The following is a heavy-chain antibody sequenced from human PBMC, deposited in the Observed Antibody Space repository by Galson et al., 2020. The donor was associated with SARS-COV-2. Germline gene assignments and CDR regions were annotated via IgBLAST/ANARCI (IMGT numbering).Heavy chain of an antibody. CDR3: AKEHVDIVATIFRRYYYGIDV. Sequence: TGGSLRLSCAASGLTFSSYGMHWVRQAPGKGLEWVAVISYDGSNKYYPDSVKGRFTISRDNSKNTLYLQMNSLRAEDTAVYYCAKEHVDIVATIFRRYYYGIDVWGQGTTVTVSS. J-gene: IGHJ6*02. V-gene: IGHV3-30*18. CDR2: ISYDGSNK. CDR1: GLTFSSYG. D-gene: IGHD5-12*01.